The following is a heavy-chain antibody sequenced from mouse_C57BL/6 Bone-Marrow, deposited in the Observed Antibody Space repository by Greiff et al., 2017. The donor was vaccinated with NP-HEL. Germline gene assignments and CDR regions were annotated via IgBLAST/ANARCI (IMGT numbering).Heavy chain of an antibody. V-gene: IGHV1-15*01. CDR2: IDPETGGT. J-gene: IGHJ4*01. CDR1: GYTFTDYE. Sequence: QVQLQQSGAELVRPGASVTLSCKASGYTFTDYEMHWVKQTPVHGLEWIGAIDPETGGTAYNQKFKGKAILTAAKSSSTAYMELRSLTSEDSAVYYCTREGFYYGSSFHCYAMDYWGQGTSVTVSS. D-gene: IGHD1-1*01. CDR3: TREGFYYGSSFHCYAMDY.